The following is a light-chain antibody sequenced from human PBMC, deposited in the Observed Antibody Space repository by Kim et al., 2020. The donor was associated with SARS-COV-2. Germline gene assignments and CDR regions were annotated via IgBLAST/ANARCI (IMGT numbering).Light chain of an antibody. Sequence: EQTQPPSASGTPGQRVTISCSGSSSNIGSNYVFWYQQLPGTAPKLLIYANNQRPSGVPDRFSGSKSGTSASLAISGLRSEDEADYYCAAWDDSLRGWVFGGGTQLTVL. CDR3: AAWDDSLRGWV. J-gene: IGLJ3*02. CDR2: ANN. V-gene: IGLV1-47*01. CDR1: SSNIGSNY.